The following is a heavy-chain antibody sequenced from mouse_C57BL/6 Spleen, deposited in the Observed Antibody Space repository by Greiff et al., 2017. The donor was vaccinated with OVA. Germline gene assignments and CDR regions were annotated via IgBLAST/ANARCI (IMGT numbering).Heavy chain of an antibody. D-gene: IGHD1-1*01. CDR1: GYTFTSYW. CDR3: AKATVVADWYFDV. Sequence: QVQLQQSGAELVMPGASVKLSCKASGYTFTSYWMHWVKQRPGQGLEWIGEIDPSDSYTNYNQKFKGKSPLTVDKSSSTAYMQLSSLTSEDSAVYYCAKATVVADWYFDVWGTGTTVTVSS. J-gene: IGHJ1*03. V-gene: IGHV1-69*01. CDR2: IDPSDSYT.